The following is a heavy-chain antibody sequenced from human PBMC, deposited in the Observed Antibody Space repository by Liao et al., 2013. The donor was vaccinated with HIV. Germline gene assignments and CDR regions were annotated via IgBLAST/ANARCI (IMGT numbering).Heavy chain of an antibody. CDR2: ISGSGST. Sequence: QVQLQESGPGLVKPSETLSLTCAVSGGSLSGYYWNWIRQPAGKGLEWIGRISGSGSTNYTPSLRSRVTMSVDTSKNQFSLKLSSVTAADTAVYYCAREQWLVRDAFDIWGQGTMVTVSS. CDR3: AREQWLVRDAFDI. J-gene: IGHJ3*02. CDR1: GGSLSGYY. V-gene: IGHV4-4*07. D-gene: IGHD6-19*01.